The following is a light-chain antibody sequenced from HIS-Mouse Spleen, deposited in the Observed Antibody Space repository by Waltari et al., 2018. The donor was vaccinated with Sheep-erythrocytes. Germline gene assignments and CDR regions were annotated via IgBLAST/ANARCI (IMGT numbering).Light chain of an antibody. CDR2: STN. J-gene: IGLJ2*01. CDR3: AAWDDSLNGVV. CDR1: SAHLGSNT. Sequence: QSVLTQPPSASGTPGQRVTISCSGSSAHLGSNTVNWYQHLPGTAPKLLIYSTNQRPSGVPDRFSGSKSGTSASLAISGLQSEDEADYYCAAWDDSLNGVVFGGGTKLTVL. V-gene: IGLV1-44*01.